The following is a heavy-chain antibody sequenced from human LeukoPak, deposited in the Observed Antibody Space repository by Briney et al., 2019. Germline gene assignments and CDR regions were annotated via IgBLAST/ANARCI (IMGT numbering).Heavy chain of an antibody. Sequence: SETLSLTCTVSRGSISGDYWSWIRQPAGKGPEWIGLIYTSGTTNYNPSLKSRVTMSLDTSKNQFSLKLSSVTAADTAVYYCAKVFHDWGQGTMVTVSS. CDR2: IYTSGTT. CDR3: AKVFHD. V-gene: IGHV4-4*07. J-gene: IGHJ3*01. CDR1: RGSISGDY.